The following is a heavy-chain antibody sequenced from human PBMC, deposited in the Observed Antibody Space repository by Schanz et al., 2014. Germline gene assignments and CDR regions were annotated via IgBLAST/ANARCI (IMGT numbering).Heavy chain of an antibody. D-gene: IGHD3-10*01. CDR2: IIPILGIA. CDR1: GGTFSSYS. V-gene: IGHV1-69*02. CDR3: GRGFSRSYIDF. Sequence: QVQLVQSGAEVKKPGSSVKVSCKASGGTFSSYSISWVRQAPGQGLEWMGRIIPILGIANYAQKFQGRITVTTDTSTSTVYLELSSLRSDDTAVYYCGRGFSRSYIDFWGQGTLINVSS. J-gene: IGHJ4*02.